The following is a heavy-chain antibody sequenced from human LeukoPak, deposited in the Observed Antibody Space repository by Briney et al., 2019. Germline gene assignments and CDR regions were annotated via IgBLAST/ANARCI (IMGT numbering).Heavy chain of an antibody. CDR2: IYTSGST. Sequence: PSETLPLTCTVSGGSISSYYWSWIRQPPGKGLEWIGYIYTSGSTNYNPSLKSRVTISVDTSKNQFSLKLSSVTAADTAVYYCARKALYYYYMDVWGKGTTVTVSS. J-gene: IGHJ6*03. V-gene: IGHV4-4*09. CDR1: GGSISSYY. CDR3: ARKALYYYYMDV.